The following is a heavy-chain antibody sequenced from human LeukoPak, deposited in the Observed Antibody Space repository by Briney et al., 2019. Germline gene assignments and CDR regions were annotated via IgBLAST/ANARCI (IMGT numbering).Heavy chain of an antibody. Sequence: VGSLRLSCAASGFTFSSYGMHWVRQAPGKGLEWVAVIWYDGSNKYYADSVKGRFTISRDNSKNTLYLQMNSLRAEDTAVYYCARDYGDYALDYWGQGTLDPVSS. CDR2: IWYDGSNK. V-gene: IGHV3-33*01. CDR1: GFTFSSYG. CDR3: ARDYGDYALDY. J-gene: IGHJ4*02. D-gene: IGHD4-17*01.